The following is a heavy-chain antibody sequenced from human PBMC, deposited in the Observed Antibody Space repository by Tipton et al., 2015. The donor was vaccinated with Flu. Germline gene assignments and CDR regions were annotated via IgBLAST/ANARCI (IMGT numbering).Heavy chain of an antibody. Sequence: GLVKPSDTLSLICTVSGASFNRDWWGWIRQPPGKGLEWIGSVSHSGSTYYEPSLKSRVTISLDTFQNQFSLKLISVTAADTAVYYCSRSTYYYGSGSSDYWGQGTLVTVSS. D-gene: IGHD3-10*01. CDR2: VSHSGST. CDR1: GASFNRDW. CDR3: SRSTYYYGSGSSDY. V-gene: IGHV4-38-2*02. J-gene: IGHJ4*02.